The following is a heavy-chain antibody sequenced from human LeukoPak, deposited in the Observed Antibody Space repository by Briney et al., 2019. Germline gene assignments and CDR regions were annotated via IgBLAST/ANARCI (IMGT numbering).Heavy chain of an antibody. CDR2: INHSGST. CDR3: ARPRYGSGSLDS. Sequence: KSSETLSLTCVVYGGSFSCHYWTWIRQPPGKGLEWIGEINHSGSTTYNPSLNSRVTISVDTSKNQFSLGLSSVTAADTAVYYCARPRYGSGSLDSWGRGTLVTVSS. J-gene: IGHJ4*02. D-gene: IGHD3-10*01. CDR1: GGSFSCHY. V-gene: IGHV4-34*01.